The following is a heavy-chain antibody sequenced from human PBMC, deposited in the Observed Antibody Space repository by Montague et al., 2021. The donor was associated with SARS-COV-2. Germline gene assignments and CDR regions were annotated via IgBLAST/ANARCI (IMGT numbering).Heavy chain of an antibody. D-gene: IGHD2-15*01. CDR2: IMPATTYI. Sequence: SLRLSCAASLFTLSRCTMDWIGRAPGRSLVWVASIMPATTYILYAESVMGRFTVSRDNAQNLLFLQMNSLRAEDTALYYCARFETSKFYSSGVDVWGQGTTVTVSS. CDR1: LFTLSRCT. J-gene: IGHJ6*02. CDR3: ARFETSKFYSSGVDV. V-gene: IGHV3-21*01.